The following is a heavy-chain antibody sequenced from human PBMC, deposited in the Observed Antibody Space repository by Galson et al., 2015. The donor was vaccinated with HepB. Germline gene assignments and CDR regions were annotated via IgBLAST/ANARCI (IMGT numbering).Heavy chain of an antibody. Sequence: SLRLSCAASGFSFSTYWMTWVRQAPGKGLEWVANIMQDGGETYYLDSVKGRFTISRDNAKSSVYLQMNSLRAEDTAVYYCARISPWWGQGTLVTVSS. V-gene: IGHV3-7*03. CDR3: ARISPW. D-gene: IGHD3-3*02. J-gene: IGHJ4*02. CDR1: GFSFSTYW. CDR2: IMQDGGET.